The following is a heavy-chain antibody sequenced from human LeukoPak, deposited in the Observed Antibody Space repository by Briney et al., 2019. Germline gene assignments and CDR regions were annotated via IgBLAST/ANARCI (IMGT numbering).Heavy chain of an antibody. CDR3: ARDMDY. CDR2: IWYDGSNK. V-gene: IGHV3-33*08. Sequence: GGPLRLSCAASGFTFSNFAMHWVRQAPGKGLEWVAVIWYDGSNKYYADSVKGRFTISRDNSKNTLYLQMNSLRAEDTAVYYCARDMDYWGQGTLVTVSS. CDR1: GFTFSNFA. J-gene: IGHJ4*02.